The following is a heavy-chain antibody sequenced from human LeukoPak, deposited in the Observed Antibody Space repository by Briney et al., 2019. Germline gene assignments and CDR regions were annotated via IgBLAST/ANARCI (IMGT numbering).Heavy chain of an antibody. CDR3: ARGSWRLVRGAASFEF. Sequence: GGSLRLSCAASGFTFSNYNMNWVRQAPGKGLEWVSCISTRSTYIYYADSVKGRFTISRDNAKNSLYLQMDSLRADDTAVYYCARGSWRLVRGAASFEFWGQGALVTVSS. D-gene: IGHD3-10*01. J-gene: IGHJ4*02. CDR2: ISTRSTYI. CDR1: GFTFSNYN. V-gene: IGHV3-21*01.